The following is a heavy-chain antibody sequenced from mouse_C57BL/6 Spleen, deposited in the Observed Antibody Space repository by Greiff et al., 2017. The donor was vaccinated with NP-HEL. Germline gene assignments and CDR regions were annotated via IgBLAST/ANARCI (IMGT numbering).Heavy chain of an antibody. Sequence: VQLQQSGAELVKPGASVKISCKASGYAFSSYWMNWVKQRPGKGLEWIGQIYPGDGDTNYNGKFKGKATLTADKSSSTAYMQLSSLTSEDSAVYFCARDSSGYRYAMDYWGQGTSVTVSS. CDR3: ARDSSGYRYAMDY. D-gene: IGHD3-2*02. CDR1: GYAFSSYW. V-gene: IGHV1-80*01. J-gene: IGHJ4*01. CDR2: IYPGDGDT.